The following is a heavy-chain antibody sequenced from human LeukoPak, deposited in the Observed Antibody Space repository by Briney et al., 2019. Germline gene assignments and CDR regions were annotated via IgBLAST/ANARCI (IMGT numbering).Heavy chain of an antibody. V-gene: IGHV3-48*04. Sequence: PGGSLRLSCEASGFIFNSHAINWGRQPPGRGLEWLSKISSSSGTLYYAASVKGRFTISSDNAKNSLFLQMNNLKGEDTAVYYCASIFWDAFDIWGQGTLVAVSS. D-gene: IGHD3-3*01. CDR2: ISSSSGTL. CDR1: GFIFNSHA. CDR3: ASIFWDAFDI. J-gene: IGHJ3*02.